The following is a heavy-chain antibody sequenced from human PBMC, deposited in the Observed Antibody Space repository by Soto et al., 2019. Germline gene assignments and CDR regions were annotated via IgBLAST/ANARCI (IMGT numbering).Heavy chain of an antibody. CDR2: IYCDDDK. D-gene: IGHD2-2*01. V-gene: IGHV2-5*02. Sequence: ITLRESGPALVKPTQNLTLTCTFSGFSLTTAGVGVAWIRQPPGKALEWLALIYCDDDKIYSPSHKSRLNVTKDPSMNSVDSAMSNLDPCATATYYCARIHVSCAYLDLWGQGTLVTVTS. J-gene: IGHJ4*02. CDR1: GFSLTTAGVG. CDR3: ARIHVSCAYLDL.